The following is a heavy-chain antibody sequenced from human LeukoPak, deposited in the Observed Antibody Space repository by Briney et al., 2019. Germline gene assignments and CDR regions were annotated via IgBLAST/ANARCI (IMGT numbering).Heavy chain of an antibody. CDR2: IIPIFGTA. CDR1: GGTFSSYA. V-gene: IGHV1-69*13. CDR3: AGSTVTRLAEYFQH. J-gene: IGHJ1*01. D-gene: IGHD4-17*01. Sequence: SVKVSCKASGGTFSSYAISWVRQAPGQGLEWMGGIIPIFGTANYAQEFQGRVTITADESTSTAYMELSSLRSEDTAVYYCAGSTVTRLAEYFQHWGQGTLVTVSS.